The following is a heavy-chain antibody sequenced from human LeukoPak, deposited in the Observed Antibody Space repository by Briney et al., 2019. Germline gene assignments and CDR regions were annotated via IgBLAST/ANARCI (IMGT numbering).Heavy chain of an antibody. J-gene: IGHJ4*02. Sequence: GGSLRLSCAASGFTFSDYYMSWLRQAPGKGLEWLSYISGSGSTIYYADSVKGRFTISRDNDKKSLYLQMNSLKAEDTAVYYCARDWDGSGSYYDYWGQGTLVTVSS. D-gene: IGHD3-10*01. CDR1: GFTFSDYY. CDR2: ISGSGSTI. CDR3: ARDWDGSGSYYDY. V-gene: IGHV3-11*01.